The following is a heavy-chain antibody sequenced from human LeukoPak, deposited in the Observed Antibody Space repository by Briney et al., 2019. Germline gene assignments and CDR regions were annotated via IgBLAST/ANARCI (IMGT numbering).Heavy chain of an antibody. V-gene: IGHV4-39*01. CDR3: ASGVVVITTRPFDY. Sequence: SETLSLTCTVSGGSISSSSYYWGWIRQPPGKGLEWIGNIYYSGSTYYNPSLKSRVTISVDTSENQFSLKLSSVTAADTAVYYCASGVVVITTRPFDYWGQGTLVTVSS. CDR1: GGSISSSSYY. J-gene: IGHJ4*02. D-gene: IGHD3-22*01. CDR2: IYYSGST.